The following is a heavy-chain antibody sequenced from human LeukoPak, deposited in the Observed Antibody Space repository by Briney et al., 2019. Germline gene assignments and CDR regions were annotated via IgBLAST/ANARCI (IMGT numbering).Heavy chain of an antibody. CDR1: GGTFSRYA. CDR3: ARGPTGFNRYYYYYYMDV. CDR2: IIPIFGTA. Sequence: ASVKVSCKASGGTFSRYAITWVRQSPGQGLEWMGGIIPIFGTANYAQKLQGRVTITADESTSTAYMELSSLRSEDTAVYYCARGPTGFNRYYYYYYMDVWGKGTTVT. D-gene: IGHD3-9*01. J-gene: IGHJ6*03. V-gene: IGHV1-69*13.